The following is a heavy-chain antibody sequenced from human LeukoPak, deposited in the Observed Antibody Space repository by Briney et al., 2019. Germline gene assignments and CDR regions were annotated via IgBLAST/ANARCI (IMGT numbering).Heavy chain of an antibody. CDR3: ARRVVVPPAPYYFDY. J-gene: IGHJ4*02. CDR2: INSDGSST. D-gene: IGHD2-2*01. V-gene: IGHV3-74*01. CDR1: GFIFSSFW. Sequence: PGGSLRLSCAASGFIFSSFWMHWVRQAPGKGLVWVSRINSDGSSTSYADSVKGRFTISRDNAKNTLYLQMNSLRAEDTAVYYCARRVVVPPAPYYFDYWGQGTLVIVSS.